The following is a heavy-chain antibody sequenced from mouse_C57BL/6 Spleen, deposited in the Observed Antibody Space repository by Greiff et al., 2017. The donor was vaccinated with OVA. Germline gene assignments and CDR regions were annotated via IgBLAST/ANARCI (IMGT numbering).Heavy chain of an antibody. CDR2: INPNNGGT. CDR3: ARTYDYDQYYAMDY. CDR1: GYTFTDYY. J-gene: IGHJ4*01. V-gene: IGHV1-26*01. D-gene: IGHD2-4*01. Sequence: EVQLQQSGPELVKPGASVKISCKASGYTFTDYYMNWVKQSHGKSLEWIGDINPNNGGTSYNQKFKGKATLTVDKSSSTAYMELRSLTSEDSAVYYCARTYDYDQYYAMDYWGQGTSVTVSS.